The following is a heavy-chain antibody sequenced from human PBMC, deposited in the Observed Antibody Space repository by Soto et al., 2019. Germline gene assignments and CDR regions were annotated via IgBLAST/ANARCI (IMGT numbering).Heavy chain of an antibody. CDR3: ARFPSSTMVRGLSWFDH. Sequence: SVKVSCKASGGTFSSYAISWVRQAPGQGLEWMGGIIPIFGTANYAQKFQGRVTITADESTSTAYMELSSLRSEDTAVYYCARFPSSTMVRGLSWFDHWGQGTLVTVSS. CDR1: GGTFSSYA. CDR2: IIPIFGTA. D-gene: IGHD3-10*01. J-gene: IGHJ5*02. V-gene: IGHV1-69*13.